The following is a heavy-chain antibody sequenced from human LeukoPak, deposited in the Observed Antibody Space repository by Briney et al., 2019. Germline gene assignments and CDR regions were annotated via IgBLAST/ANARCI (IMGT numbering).Heavy chain of an antibody. CDR2: LSWNGGNI. D-gene: IGHD4-17*01. V-gene: IGHV3-9*01. J-gene: IGHJ4*02. CDR3: AKALGSTVTTGTYFDY. CDR1: GFTFHDYA. Sequence: GGSLRLSCAASGFTFHDYAMHWVRQAPGKGLEWVSGLSWNGGNIGYAESVRGRFTISRDNAGNSLYLQMNSLRPEDAALYYCAKALGSTVTTGTYFDYWGQGTLVTVSS.